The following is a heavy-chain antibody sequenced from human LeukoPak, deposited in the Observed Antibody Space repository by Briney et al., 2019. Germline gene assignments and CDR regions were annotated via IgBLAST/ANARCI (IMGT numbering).Heavy chain of an antibody. J-gene: IGHJ4*02. CDR1: GFTFSSYG. CDR2: ISYDGSNK. V-gene: IGHV3-30*18. CDR3: AKDLPPWSSCGTPEVDY. Sequence: GGSLRLSCAASGFTFSSYGMHWVRQAPGKGLEWVAVISYDGSNKYYADSVKGRFTIPRDNSKNTLYLQMNSLRAEDTDVYYCAKDLPPWSSCGTPEVDYWGQGTLVTFSS. D-gene: IGHD2-15*01.